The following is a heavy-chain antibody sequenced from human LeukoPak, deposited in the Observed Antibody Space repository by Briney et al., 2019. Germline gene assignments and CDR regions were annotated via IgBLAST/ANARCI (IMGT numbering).Heavy chain of an antibody. Sequence: GGSLRLSRTASGFTFSSYAMSWVRQAPGKGLEWVSAISGGGNSTYYADSVKGRFTISRDNSKNTLYLQMNSLRAEDTAIYYCVHSSPDYWGQGTLVTVSS. D-gene: IGHD6-13*01. CDR2: ISGGGNST. CDR3: VHSSPDY. J-gene: IGHJ4*02. V-gene: IGHV3-23*01. CDR1: GFTFSSYA.